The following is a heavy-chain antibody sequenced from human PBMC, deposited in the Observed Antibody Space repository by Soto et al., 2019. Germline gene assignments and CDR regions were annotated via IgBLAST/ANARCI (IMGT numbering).Heavy chain of an antibody. J-gene: IGHJ4*02. Sequence: GGSLRLSCAASGFAVSSTDMSWVRHAPGKRLEWVSSSSSGGGTDYADSVKGRFTVSRDTSRNTLYLQMNSLRAEDAAVYYCARDSSDYFDSSGQGTLVTVSS. CDR1: GFAVSSTD. CDR3: ARDSSDYFDS. V-gene: IGHV3-66*01. D-gene: IGHD3-10*01. CDR2: SSSGGGT.